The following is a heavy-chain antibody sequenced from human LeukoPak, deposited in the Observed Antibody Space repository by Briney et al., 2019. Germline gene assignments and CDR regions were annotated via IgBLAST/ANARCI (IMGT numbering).Heavy chain of an antibody. CDR3: AKDHRIAAAGPFDY. J-gene: IGHJ4*02. Sequence: GRSLRLSCAASGFTFSSYGMHWVRQAPGKGLEWVAVISYGGSNKYYADSVKGRFTISRDNSKNTLYLQMNSLRAEDTAVYYCAKDHRIAAAGPFDYWGQGTLVTVSS. V-gene: IGHV3-30*18. D-gene: IGHD6-13*01. CDR1: GFTFSSYG. CDR2: ISYGGSNK.